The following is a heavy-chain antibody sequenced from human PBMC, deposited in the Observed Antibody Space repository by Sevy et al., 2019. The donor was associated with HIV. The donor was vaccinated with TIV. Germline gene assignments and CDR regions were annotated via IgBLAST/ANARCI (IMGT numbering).Heavy chain of an antibody. CDR3: ARDPAPDSGSSLDY. CDR2: ISAYNGNT. D-gene: IGHD1-26*01. CDR1: GYIFTSYG. J-gene: IGHJ4*02. Sequence: ASVKVSCKASGYIFTSYGISWVQQAPGQGLEWMGWISAYNGNTNYAQKLQGRVTMTTDTSTSTAYMELRRLRSDDTAVYYCARDPAPDSGSSLDYWGQGILVTVSS. V-gene: IGHV1-18*01.